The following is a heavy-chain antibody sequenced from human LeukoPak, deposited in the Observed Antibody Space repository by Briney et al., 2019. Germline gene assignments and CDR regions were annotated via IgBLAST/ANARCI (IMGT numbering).Heavy chain of an antibody. Sequence: GGSLTLSCAASGFTFSSYGMQWVRQAPGKGLEWVAVIWYDGSNKYYADSVKGRFTISRDNSKNTLYLQMNSLRAEDTAAYYCARDPGTHTDYWGQGTLVTVSS. CDR1: GFTFSSYG. CDR2: IWYDGSNK. CDR3: ARDPGTHTDY. J-gene: IGHJ4*02. V-gene: IGHV3-33*01. D-gene: IGHD3-10*01.